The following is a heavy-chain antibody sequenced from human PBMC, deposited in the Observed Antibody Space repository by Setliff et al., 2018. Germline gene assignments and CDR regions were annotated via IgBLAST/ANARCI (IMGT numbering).Heavy chain of an antibody. V-gene: IGHV3-74*01. CDR3: AGQYFSGWQPIDY. Sequence: GGSLRLSCTASGLTLSTYWMHWVRQAPGKGLVWVSRISNDGSSIVYADSVKGRFTISRDNAENTMYLQMNSLRVEDTAVYYCAGQYFSGWQPIDYWGQGTLVTVAS. CDR1: GLTLSTYW. J-gene: IGHJ4*02. D-gene: IGHD6-19*01. CDR2: ISNDGSSI.